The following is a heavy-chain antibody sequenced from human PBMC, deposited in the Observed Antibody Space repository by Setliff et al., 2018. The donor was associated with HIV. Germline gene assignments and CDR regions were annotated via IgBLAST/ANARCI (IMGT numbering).Heavy chain of an antibody. CDR1: GFTVSSNY. J-gene: IGHJ6*03. D-gene: IGHD4-17*01. CDR3: ATDGMDYGDDEGDFYYYYYMDV. CDR2: IYSGGAT. Sequence: GSLRLSCAASGFTVSSNYMSWVRQAPGKGLEWVSAIYSGGATYYTDSVKGRFTISRDNSKNTLYLQMNSLRAEDTAVYFCATDGMDYGDDEGDFYYYYYMDVWGKGTTVTVSS. V-gene: IGHV3-53*01.